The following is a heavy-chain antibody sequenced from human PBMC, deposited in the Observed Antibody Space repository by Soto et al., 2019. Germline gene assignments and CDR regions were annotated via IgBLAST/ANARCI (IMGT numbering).Heavy chain of an antibody. CDR1: GYTFTSYY. Sequence: ASVKVSCKSSGYTFTSYYMHCVRQAPGQGLEWMGIINPSGGSTSYAQKFQGRVTMTRDTSTSTVYMELSSLRSEDTAVYYCARESVAESEYFQHWGQGTLVTVSS. CDR2: INPSGGST. J-gene: IGHJ1*01. CDR3: ARESVAESEYFQH. V-gene: IGHV1-46*03. D-gene: IGHD6-19*01.